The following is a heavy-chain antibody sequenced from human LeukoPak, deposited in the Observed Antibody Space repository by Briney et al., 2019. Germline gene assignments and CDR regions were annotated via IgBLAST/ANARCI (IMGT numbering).Heavy chain of an antibody. J-gene: IGHJ4*02. CDR1: GYSVITFG. V-gene: IGHV1-18*01. CDR3: VRDLGVDTSMIFFGF. D-gene: IGHD5-18*01. Sequence: ASVKVSCKASGYSVITFGISWVRQAPGQGLEWMGWSSAYNGNTNYVQKFQGRVTMTTDTSTSTAYMELRSLRSDDTAVFYCVRDLGVDTSMIFFGFWGQGTLVTVSS. CDR2: SSAYNGNT.